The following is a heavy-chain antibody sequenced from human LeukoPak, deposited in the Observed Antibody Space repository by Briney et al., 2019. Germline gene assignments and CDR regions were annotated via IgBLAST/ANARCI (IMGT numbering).Heavy chain of an antibody. CDR3: ARILVDNAIYQYSYGLPTDY. D-gene: IGHD5-18*01. V-gene: IGHV3-23*01. J-gene: IGHJ4*02. CDR2: IRGSGDSTTT. Sequence: GGSLRLSCATSGFTFSSYAMSWVRQAPGKGLEWVSAIRGSGDSTTTYYADSVKGRFAISRDNSKNTLYLQMNSLRPEDTAVYYCARILVDNAIYQYSYGLPTDYWGQGTLVTVSS. CDR1: GFTFSSYA.